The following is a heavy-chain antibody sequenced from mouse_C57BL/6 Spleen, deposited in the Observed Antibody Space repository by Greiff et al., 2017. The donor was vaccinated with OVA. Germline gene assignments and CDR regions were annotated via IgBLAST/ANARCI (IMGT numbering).Heavy chain of an antibody. J-gene: IGHJ2*01. CDR1: GYTFTSYW. CDR2: IYPGSGST. D-gene: IGHD1-1*01. V-gene: IGHV1-55*01. Sequence: QVQLQQSGAELVKPGASVKMSCKASGYTFTSYWITWVKQRPGQGLEWIGDIYPGSGSTNYNEKFKSKATLTVDTSSSTAYMQLSSLTSEDSAVYYCARLGFGGSSEGYFDYWGQGTTLTVSS. CDR3: ARLGFGGSSEGYFDY.